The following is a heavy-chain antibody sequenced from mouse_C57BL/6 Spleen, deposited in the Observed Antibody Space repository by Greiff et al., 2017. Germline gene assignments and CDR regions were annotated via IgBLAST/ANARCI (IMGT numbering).Heavy chain of an antibody. CDR1: GYTFTSYG. CDR3: ARGGYGNYDYAMDY. D-gene: IGHD2-10*02. Sequence: VMLVESGAELARPGASVKLSCKASGYTFTSYGISWVKQRTGQGLEWIGEIYPRSGNTYYNEKFKGKATLTADKSSSTAYMELRSLTSEDSAVYFCARGGYGNYDYAMDYWGQGTSVTVSS. CDR2: IYPRSGNT. J-gene: IGHJ4*01. V-gene: IGHV1-81*01.